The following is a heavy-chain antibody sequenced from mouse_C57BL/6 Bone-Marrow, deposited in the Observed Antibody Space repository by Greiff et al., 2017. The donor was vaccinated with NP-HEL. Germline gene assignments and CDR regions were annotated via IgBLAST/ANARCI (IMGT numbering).Heavy chain of an antibody. Sequence: QVQLQQPGAELVMPGASVKLSCKASGYTFTSYWMHWVKQRPGQGLEWIGEIDPSDSYTNYNQKFKSKSTLTVDKSSSTAYMQLSSLTSEDSAVYYCARGNWAYYFDYWGQGTTLTVSS. CDR3: ARGNWAYYFDY. D-gene: IGHD4-1*01. CDR1: GYTFTSYW. V-gene: IGHV1-69*01. J-gene: IGHJ2*01. CDR2: IDPSDSYT.